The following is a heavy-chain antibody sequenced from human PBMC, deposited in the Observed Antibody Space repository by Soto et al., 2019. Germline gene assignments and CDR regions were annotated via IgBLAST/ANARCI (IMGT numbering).Heavy chain of an antibody. CDR1: GDSIASGAYY. J-gene: IGHJ5*02. CDR3: ASVDNRITSES. D-gene: IGHD1-20*01. CDR2: IYYSGST. V-gene: IGHV4-31*03. Sequence: QVQLQESGPGLVKPSQTLSLTCTVSGDSIASGAYYWSWIRHHHGKGLEWIGYIYYSGSTYYNPSLKSRVSISVDTSQNQFSLKLSSLTAADTAVYYCASVDNRITSESWGPGTLVIVSS.